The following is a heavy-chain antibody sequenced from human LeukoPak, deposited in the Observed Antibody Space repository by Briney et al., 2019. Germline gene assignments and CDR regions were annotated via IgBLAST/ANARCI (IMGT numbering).Heavy chain of an antibody. D-gene: IGHD3-16*01. CDR1: GFTFSSYA. V-gene: IGHV3-23*01. CDR2: ISGSGGRT. Sequence: GGSLRLSCAASGFTFSSYAMSWVRQAPGKGLEWVSVISGSGGRTYYADSVKGRFTISRDNSKNTLYVQMNSLRAEDTAVYYCAKRWGSVSGQRYFDNWGQGTLVTVSS. CDR3: AKRWGSVSGQRYFDN. J-gene: IGHJ4*02.